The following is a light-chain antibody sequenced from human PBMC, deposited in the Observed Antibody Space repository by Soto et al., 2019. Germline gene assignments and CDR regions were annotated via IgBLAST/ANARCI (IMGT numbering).Light chain of an antibody. CDR2: GAS. V-gene: IGKV3-20*01. CDR3: QQYGSSPPVT. CDR1: QSVSSSY. Sequence: EIVLTQSPGTLSLSPGERATLSCGASQSVSSSYLAWYQQKPGQTPRLLIYGASGRAPGIPDRFSGSGSGTDFTLTISRLEPEDFAVYYCQQYGSSPPVTFGQGTRLEIK. J-gene: IGKJ5*01.